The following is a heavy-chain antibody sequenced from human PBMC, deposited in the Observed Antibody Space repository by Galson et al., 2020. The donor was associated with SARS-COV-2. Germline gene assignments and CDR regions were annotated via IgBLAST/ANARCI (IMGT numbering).Heavy chain of an antibody. CDR1: GFTFSSYS. D-gene: IGHD3-22*01. V-gene: IGHV3-48*02. CDR2: ISSSSSTI. J-gene: IGHJ6*02. Sequence: TGGSLRLSCAASGFTFSSYSMNWVRQAPGKGLEWVSYISSSSSTIYYADSVKGRFTISRDNAKNSLYLQMNSLRDEDTAVYYCAREPLHYYDSSGYPETSGMDVWGQGTTVTVSS. CDR3: AREPLHYYDSSGYPETSGMDV.